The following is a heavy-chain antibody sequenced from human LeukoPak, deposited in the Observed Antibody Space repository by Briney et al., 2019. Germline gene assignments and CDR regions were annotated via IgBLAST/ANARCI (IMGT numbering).Heavy chain of an antibody. CDR2: IKSKTGGGTT. J-gene: IGHJ4*02. Sequence: PGGSLRLSCAASGFTFSNAWMSWVRQAPGKGLEWVGRIKSKTGGGTTDYAAPVKGRFTISRDDSKNTLYLQMNSLKTEDTAVYYCTTDPVGPMTMVTRAYFDYWGQGTLVAVSS. CDR3: TTDPVGPMTMVTRAYFDY. V-gene: IGHV3-15*01. CDR1: GFTFSNAW. D-gene: IGHD4-17*01.